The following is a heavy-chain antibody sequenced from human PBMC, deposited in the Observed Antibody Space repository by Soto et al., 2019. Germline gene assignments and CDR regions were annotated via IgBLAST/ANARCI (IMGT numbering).Heavy chain of an antibody. V-gene: IGHV3-23*01. CDR2: ISGSGGTT. J-gene: IGHJ4*02. D-gene: IGHD2-21*02. Sequence: EVQLLESGGGLVQPGGSLRLSCAAYGFTLSSSAMSWVRQALGKGLEWVSAISGSGGTTYYADSVKGRFTIARDSSKRTLYLQMDSLRAEDTAVYFCAKVVVVLTDDLDYWGQGTLVTVST. CDR3: AKVVVVLTDDLDY. CDR1: GFTLSSSA.